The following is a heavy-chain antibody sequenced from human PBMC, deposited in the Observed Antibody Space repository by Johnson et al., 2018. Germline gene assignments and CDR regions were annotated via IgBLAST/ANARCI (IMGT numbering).Heavy chain of an antibody. CDR3: ARWGYLDAFDI. CDR1: GVSISSYY. J-gene: IGHJ3*02. CDR2: IHYSGST. Sequence: QVQLQESGPGLVKPSETLSLICAVSGVSISSYYWSWIRQPPGKGPEWIGYIHYSGSTNYNPSLKSRVTISVDTSRNQFSLKLSSVTAADTAVYYCARWGYLDAFDICGQGTMVIVSS. V-gene: IGHV4-59*01. D-gene: IGHD5-18*01.